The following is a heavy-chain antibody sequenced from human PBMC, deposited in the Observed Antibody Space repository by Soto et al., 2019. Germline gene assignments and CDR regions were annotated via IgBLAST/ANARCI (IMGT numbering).Heavy chain of an antibody. V-gene: IGHV5-51*01. J-gene: IGHJ3*02. D-gene: IGHD1-20*01. CDR3: GGITGSKNTLDAFDI. CDR2: IYPGDSDT. CDR1: GYSFTSYC. Sequence: PGESLKSSCKGSGYSFTSYCIGWVRQMPGKGLEWMGIIYPGDSDTRYSPSFQGQVTISADKSIGTAYLQWSSLRASDTAMYYCGGITGSKNTLDAFDIWGQGTMVTVSS.